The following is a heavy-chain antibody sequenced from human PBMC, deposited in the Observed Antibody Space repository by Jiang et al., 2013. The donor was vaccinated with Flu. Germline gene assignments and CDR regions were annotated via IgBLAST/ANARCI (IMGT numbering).Heavy chain of an antibody. J-gene: IGHJ4*02. V-gene: IGHV4-4*02. CDR1: GGSISSSNW. Sequence: AVSGGSISSSNWWSWVRQPPGKGLEWIGEIYHSGSTNYNPSLKSRVTISVDKSKNQFSLKLSSVTAADTAVYYCASRDSSSDSYYFDYWGQGTLVTVSS. CDR3: ASRDSSSDSYYFDY. CDR2: IYHSGST. D-gene: IGHD6-6*01.